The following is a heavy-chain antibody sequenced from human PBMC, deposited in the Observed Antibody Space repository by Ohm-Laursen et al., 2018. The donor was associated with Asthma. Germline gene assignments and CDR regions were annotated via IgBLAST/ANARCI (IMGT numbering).Heavy chain of an antibody. J-gene: IGHJ5*02. D-gene: IGHD2-2*01. CDR3: AKGRGSSSLRGAADP. CDR1: GVSLSNFV. CDR2: ITSGDST. Sequence: SLRLSCAASGVSLSNFVMNWVRQAPGKGLEWVSGITSGDSTDYGDSVKGRFTIYRDNSKNTVYLAMNSLRPEDTAVYYCAKGRGSSSLRGAADPWGQGTLVTVSS. V-gene: IGHV3-23*02.